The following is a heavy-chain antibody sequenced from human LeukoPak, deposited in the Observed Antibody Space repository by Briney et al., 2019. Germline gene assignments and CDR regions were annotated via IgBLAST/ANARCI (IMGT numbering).Heavy chain of an antibody. Sequence: SETLSLTCVVYGGPFSGYYWSWVRQPPGKGLEWMGEINHSGSTNYNPSLKSRVTISVDTSKNQFSLKLSSVTAADTAVYYCARLKTGRYITMVRGAKNWFDPWGQGTLVTVSS. CDR3: ARLKTGRYITMVRGAKNWFDP. CDR1: GGPFSGYY. J-gene: IGHJ5*02. V-gene: IGHV4-34*01. CDR2: INHSGST. D-gene: IGHD3-10*01.